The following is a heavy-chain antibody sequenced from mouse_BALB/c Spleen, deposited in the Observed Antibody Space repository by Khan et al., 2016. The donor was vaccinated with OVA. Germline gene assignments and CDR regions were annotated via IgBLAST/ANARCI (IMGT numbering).Heavy chain of an antibody. CDR1: GFSITNYG. J-gene: IGHJ4*01. CDR3: ARQPYYHYYIMDY. Sequence: QVQLKESGPGLVAPSQSLSITCTISGFSITNYGVHWVRQPPGKGLEWLVVIWSDGSATYNSALKSRLSISKDNSKSQAFLKMNSPQTDDTAMYYCARQPYYHYYIMDYWGQGTTVTVSS. D-gene: IGHD2-10*01. V-gene: IGHV2-6-1*01. CDR2: IWSDGSA.